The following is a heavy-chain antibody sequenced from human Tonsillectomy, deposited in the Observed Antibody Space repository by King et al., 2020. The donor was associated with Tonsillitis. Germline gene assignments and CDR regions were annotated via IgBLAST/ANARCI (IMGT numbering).Heavy chain of an antibody. CDR1: GFNFNIYG. Sequence: VQLVESGGGLVQPGGSLRLSCAATGFNFNIYGMNWVRQAPGKGLEWISHITSTGGPMYNADSVKGRFTISRDNAKNSLFLQMSSLRAEDTAVYYCARRINAGLYTGLDAFDIWGQGTMVTVSS. V-gene: IGHV3-48*01. CDR2: ITSTGGPM. D-gene: IGHD3-16*02. J-gene: IGHJ3*02. CDR3: ARRINAGLYTGLDAFDI.